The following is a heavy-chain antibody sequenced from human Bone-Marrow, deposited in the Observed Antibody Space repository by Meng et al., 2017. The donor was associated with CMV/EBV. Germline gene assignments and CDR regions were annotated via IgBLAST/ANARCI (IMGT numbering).Heavy chain of an antibody. J-gene: IGHJ4*02. CDR2: ISWNSGSI. Sequence: SLKISCAASGFTFDDYAMHWVRQAPGKGLEWVSGISWNSGSIGYADSVKGRFTISRDNSKNTLYLQMNSLRAEDTAVYYCAQRYVAAAGEHDYWGQGTLVTVSS. CDR3: AQRYVAAAGEHDY. V-gene: IGHV3-9*01. D-gene: IGHD6-13*01. CDR1: GFTFDDYA.